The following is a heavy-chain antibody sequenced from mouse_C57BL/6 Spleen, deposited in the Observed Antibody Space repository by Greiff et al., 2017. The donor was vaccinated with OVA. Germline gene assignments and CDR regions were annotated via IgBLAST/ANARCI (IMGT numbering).Heavy chain of an antibody. CDR1: GYSITSGYY. CDR2: ISYDGSN. D-gene: IGHD4-1*02. CDR3: ARKPLNWDDNYWYFDV. J-gene: IGHJ1*03. Sequence: EVKLLESGPGLVKPSQSLSLTCSVTGYSITSGYYWNWIRQFPGNKLEWMGYISYDGSNNYNPSLKNRISITRDTSKNQFFLKLNSVTTEDTATYYCARKPLNWDDNYWYFDVWGTGTTVTVSS. V-gene: IGHV3-6*01.